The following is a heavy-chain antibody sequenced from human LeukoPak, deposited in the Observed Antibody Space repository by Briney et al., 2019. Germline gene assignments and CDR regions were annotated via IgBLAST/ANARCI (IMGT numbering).Heavy chain of an antibody. CDR2: IIPILGIA. Sequence: ASVKVSCKASGGTFSSYAISWVRQAPGQGLEWMGRIIPILGIANYAQKFQGRVTITADKSTSTAYMELSSLRSEDTAVYYCARARDYNTAVLFSWGQGTLVTASS. D-gene: IGHD5-18*01. CDR3: ARARDYNTAVLFS. CDR1: GGTFSSYA. V-gene: IGHV1-69*04. J-gene: IGHJ5*02.